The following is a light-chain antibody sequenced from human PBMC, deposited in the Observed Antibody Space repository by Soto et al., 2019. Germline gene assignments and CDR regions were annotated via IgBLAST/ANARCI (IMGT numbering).Light chain of an antibody. V-gene: IGKV1-5*01. CDR2: HAS. CDR3: QQYYSYPLT. J-gene: IGKJ4*01. CDR1: QSLSNW. Sequence: EIQMTQSPSTLPSSVGDRATISCRASQSLSNWLAWYQQKPGTAPKVLIYHASNLQSGVPARFSGSGSGTDFTLTISCLQSEDFAAYYCQQYYSYPLTFGGGTKVDIK.